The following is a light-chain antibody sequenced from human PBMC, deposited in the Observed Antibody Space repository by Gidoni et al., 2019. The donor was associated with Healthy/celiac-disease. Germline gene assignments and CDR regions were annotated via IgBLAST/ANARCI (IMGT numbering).Light chain of an antibody. V-gene: IGKV2-28*01. CDR3: MQALQTPWT. Sequence: DIVMTQSPLSLPVTPGEPASISCRSSQSLLHSNGYNYLDWYLQKPGQSQLLIYLGSNRASGVPYRFSGSGSGTDFTLKISRVEAEDVGVYYCMQALQTPWTFGQGTKVEIK. CDR2: LGS. CDR1: QSLLHSNGYNY. J-gene: IGKJ1*01.